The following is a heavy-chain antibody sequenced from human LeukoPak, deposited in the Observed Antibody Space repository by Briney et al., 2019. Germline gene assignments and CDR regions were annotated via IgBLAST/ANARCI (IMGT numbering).Heavy chain of an antibody. J-gene: IGHJ3*02. D-gene: IGHD3-22*01. V-gene: IGHV1-2*02. CDR3: ASKWVTYYYNSSAYHYPTDVFDI. CDR1: GHTFTGYY. CDR2: INANSGGT. Sequence: EASVKVSCKASGHTFTGYYMHWVRQAPGQGLEWMGWINANSGGTNYAQKFQGRVTMTRDTSISTAYMELSRLISDDTAVYYCASKWVTYYYNSSAYHYPTDVFDIWGQGTMVTVSS.